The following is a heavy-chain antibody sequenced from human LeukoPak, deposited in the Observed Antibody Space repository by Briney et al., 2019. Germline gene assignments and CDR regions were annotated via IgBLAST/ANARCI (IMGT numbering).Heavy chain of an antibody. CDR3: TRFSGTSLAKNWFDP. CDR2: IYPDDSET. V-gene: IGHV5-51*01. D-gene: IGHD1-7*01. CDR1: GYSFFGYW. J-gene: IGHJ5*02. Sequence: GESLKISCKGSGYSFFGYWIGWARQMPDKGLEWMGIIYPDDSETRYSPAFQGQVTISADKSISTAYLQWSSLKASDTAMYYCTRFSGTSLAKNWFDPWRQGTLVTVSS.